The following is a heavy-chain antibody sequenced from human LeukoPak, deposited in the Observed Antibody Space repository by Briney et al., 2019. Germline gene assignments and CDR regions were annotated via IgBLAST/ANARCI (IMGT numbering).Heavy chain of an antibody. J-gene: IGHJ3*02. CDR1: GGSISSSSYY. CDR2: IYYSGST. V-gene: IGHV4-39*01. Sequence: SETLSLTCTVSGGSISSSSYYWGWIRQPPGKGLEWIGSIYYSGSTYYNPSLKSRVTISVDTSKNQFSLKLSSVTAADTAVYYCARPGPFDFVERAARAFDIWGQGTMVTVSS. D-gene: IGHD3-9*01. CDR3: ARPGPFDFVERAARAFDI.